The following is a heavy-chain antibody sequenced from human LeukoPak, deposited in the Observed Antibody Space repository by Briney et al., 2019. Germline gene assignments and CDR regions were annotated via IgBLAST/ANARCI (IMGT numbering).Heavy chain of an antibody. CDR1: GFTFSNYG. J-gene: IGHJ4*02. CDR3: ARVYCSGGSCYNDY. CDR2: IKQDGSEK. D-gene: IGHD2-15*01. V-gene: IGHV3-7*01. Sequence: AGGSLRLSCAASGFTFSNYGMSWVRQAPGKGLEWVASIKQDGSEKFYVDSVKGRFTISRDNAKNSLYLQMNSLRAEDTAVYYCARVYCSGGSCYNDYWGQGTLVTVSS.